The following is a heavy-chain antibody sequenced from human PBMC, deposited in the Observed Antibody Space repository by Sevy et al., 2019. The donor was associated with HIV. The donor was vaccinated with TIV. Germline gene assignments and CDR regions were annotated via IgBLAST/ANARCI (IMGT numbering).Heavy chain of an antibody. CDR3: VGADRPNQGDF. D-gene: IGHD6-6*01. V-gene: IGHV3-53*01. CDR1: GFTVSRNF. J-gene: IGHJ4*02. CDR2: IYSDGTT. Sequence: GGSLRLSCAASGFTVSRNFMSWIRQAPGKGLEWVSIIYSDGTTFYTDSVKDRFTISRDNSRNTLYLQMNTLGAEDTAVYYCVGADRPNQGDFWGQGTLVTVSS.